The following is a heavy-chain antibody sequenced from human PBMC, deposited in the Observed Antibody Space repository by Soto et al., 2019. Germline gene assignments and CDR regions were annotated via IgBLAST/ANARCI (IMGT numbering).Heavy chain of an antibody. Sequence: SVKVSCKASGGTFSSYAISWVRQAPGQGLEWMGGIIPIFGTANYAQKFQGRVTITADESTSTAYMELSSLRSEDTAVYYCARVPYDFWSGYLSDYWGQGTLVTVSS. CDR1: GGTFSSYA. J-gene: IGHJ4*02. CDR3: ARVPYDFWSGYLSDY. V-gene: IGHV1-69*13. D-gene: IGHD3-3*01. CDR2: IIPIFGTA.